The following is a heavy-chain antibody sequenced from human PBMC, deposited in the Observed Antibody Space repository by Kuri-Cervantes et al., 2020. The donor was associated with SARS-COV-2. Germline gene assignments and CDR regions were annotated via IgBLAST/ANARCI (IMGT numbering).Heavy chain of an antibody. CDR2: IYPSGST. V-gene: IGHV4-61*09. Sequence: SETLSLTCTVSGGSISSGSYYWSWIRQPAGKGLEWIGYIYPSGSTNYNPSLKSRVTISVDTSKNQISLKLSSVTAADTAVYYCARDQGSGNPALDACDIWGQGTTVTVSS. D-gene: IGHD3-3*01. CDR3: ARDQGSGNPALDACDI. J-gene: IGHJ3*02. CDR1: GGSISSGSYY.